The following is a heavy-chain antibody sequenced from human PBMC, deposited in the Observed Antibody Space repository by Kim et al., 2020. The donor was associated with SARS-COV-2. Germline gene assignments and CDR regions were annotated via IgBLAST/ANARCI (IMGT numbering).Heavy chain of an antibody. D-gene: IGHD3-9*01. Sequence: SVKVSCKASGGTFSSYTISWVRQAPGQGLEWMGRIIPILGIANYSQKFQGRVTITADKSTSTAYMELSSLRSEDTAVYYCATAYYDILTGYYTYFDYSGQGTLVTVSS. J-gene: IGHJ4*02. CDR2: IIPILGIA. V-gene: IGHV1-69*02. CDR3: ATAYYDILTGYYTYFDY. CDR1: GGTFSSYT.